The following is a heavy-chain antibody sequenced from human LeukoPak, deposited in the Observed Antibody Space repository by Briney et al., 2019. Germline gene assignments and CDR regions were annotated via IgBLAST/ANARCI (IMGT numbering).Heavy chain of an antibody. D-gene: IGHD2-2*01. Sequence: ASVKVSCKASAYTFTGYYMHWVRQAPGQGLEWMGWINPNSGGTNYAQKLQGRVTMTRDTSISTAYMELSRLRCDDTAVYYCARYVYCSSTSCYVKNAFDIWGQGTMVTVSS. CDR3: ARYVYCSSTSCYVKNAFDI. V-gene: IGHV1-2*02. CDR1: AYTFTGYY. J-gene: IGHJ3*02. CDR2: INPNSGGT.